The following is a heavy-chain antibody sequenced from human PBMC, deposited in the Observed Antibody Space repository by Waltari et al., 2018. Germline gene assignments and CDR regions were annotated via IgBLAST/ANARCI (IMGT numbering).Heavy chain of an antibody. D-gene: IGHD5-18*01. CDR2: INPNSGGT. V-gene: IGHV1-2*02. J-gene: IGHJ4*02. CDR1: GYTFTGYY. Sequence: QVQLVQSGAEVKKPGASVKVSCKASGYTFTGYYMHWVRQAPGQGLEWMGWINPNSGGTNDAQESQGRVTITRDMSISTGYMELSRLRSDDTAVYYCAGGAWIQLSSTSEYFVYWGEGTLVTVSS. CDR3: AGGAWIQLSSTSEYFVY.